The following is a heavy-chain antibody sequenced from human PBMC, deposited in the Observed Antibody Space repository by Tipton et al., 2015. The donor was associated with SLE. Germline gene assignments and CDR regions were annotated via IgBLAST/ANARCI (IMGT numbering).Heavy chain of an antibody. CDR2: IYYSGST. D-gene: IGHD6-13*01. CDR1: GGSISSSSYY. J-gene: IGHJ3*02. V-gene: IGHV4-61*01. Sequence: TLSLTCTVSGGSISSSSYYWSWIRQPPGKGLEWIGYIYYSGSTNYNPSLKSRVTISVDTSKNQFSLKLSSVTAADTAVYYCARGGSSWPDAFDIWGQGTMVTVSS. CDR3: ARGGSSWPDAFDI.